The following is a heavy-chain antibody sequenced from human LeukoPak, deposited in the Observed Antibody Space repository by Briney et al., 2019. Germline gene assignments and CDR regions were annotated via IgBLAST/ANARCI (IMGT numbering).Heavy chain of an antibody. V-gene: IGHV4-39*07. D-gene: IGHD2-15*01. CDR2: IYYSGST. CDR1: GGSISSSSYY. J-gene: IGHJ4*02. CDR3: ARGPPIVVVVAATPDFDY. Sequence: SETLSLTCTVSGGSISSSSYYWGWIRQPPGKGLEWIGSIYYSGSTYYNPSLKSRVTISVDTSKNQFSLKLSSVTAADTAVYYCARGPPIVVVVAATPDFDYWGQGTLVTVSS.